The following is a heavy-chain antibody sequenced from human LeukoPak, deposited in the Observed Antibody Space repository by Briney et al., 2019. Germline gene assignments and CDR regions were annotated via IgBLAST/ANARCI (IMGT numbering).Heavy chain of an antibody. V-gene: IGHV3-7*03. CDR2: IKQDRSEK. D-gene: IGHD3-22*01. CDR3: ARDLREGGDSSGYYYGY. CDR1: GFTFTNYW. J-gene: IGHJ4*02. Sequence: PGGSLRLSCAASGFTFTNYWMSWVRQAPGKGLELVANIKQDRSEKYYVDSVKGRFTISRDNAKNSLYLQMNSLRAEDTAVYYCARDLREGGDSSGYYYGYWGQGTLVTVSS.